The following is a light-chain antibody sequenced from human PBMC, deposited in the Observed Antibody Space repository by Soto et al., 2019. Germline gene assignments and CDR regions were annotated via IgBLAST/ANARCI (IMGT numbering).Light chain of an antibody. CDR3: QQFYSYPWT. CDR2: DAY. CDR1: QSFRGL. Sequence: EVVLTQSPVTLSLSPGERATLSCRASQSFRGLLAWYQQKPGQAPRLLIYDAYNRATGIPPRFSGSGAGTEFTLTISSLQPADFATYYCQQFYSYPWTFGQGTKVDIK. J-gene: IGKJ1*01. V-gene: IGKV3-11*01.